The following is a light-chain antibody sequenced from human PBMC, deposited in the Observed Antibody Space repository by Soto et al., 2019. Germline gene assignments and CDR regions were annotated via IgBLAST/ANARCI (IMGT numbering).Light chain of an antibody. Sequence: DIVMTQSPDSLAVFLGERATIHCKSSQTVFYSANNRNYLAWYQQKPGQPPKLLLYRASIRESGVPDRFSGSGSGTDFTLTISSLQAEDVAVYYCQQYYGTPYTFGQGTKLEI. J-gene: IGKJ2*01. CDR1: QTVFYSANNRNY. CDR3: QQYYGTPYT. V-gene: IGKV4-1*01. CDR2: RAS.